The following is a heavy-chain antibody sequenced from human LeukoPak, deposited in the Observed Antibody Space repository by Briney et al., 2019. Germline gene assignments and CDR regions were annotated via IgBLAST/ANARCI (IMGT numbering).Heavy chain of an antibody. J-gene: IGHJ4*02. CDR1: GYTFTDYY. Sequence: ASVKVSCKASGYTFTDYYLHWVRQAPGQGLEWMGWINPNSGGTNYAQTFQGRVTMTRDTSVTTAYMELSRLRSDDTAVYFCARIGYNHYFDYWGQGTLVTVSS. CDR3: ARIGYNHYFDY. D-gene: IGHD5-24*01. V-gene: IGHV1-2*02. CDR2: INPNSGGT.